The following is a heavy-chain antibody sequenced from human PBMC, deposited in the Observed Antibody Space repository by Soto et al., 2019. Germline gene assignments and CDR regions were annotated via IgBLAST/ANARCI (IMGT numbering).Heavy chain of an antibody. CDR2: IIPILGIA. V-gene: IGHV1-69*04. J-gene: IGHJ4*02. CDR1: GGTFSSYT. CDR3: ARERPYSTVLFDY. Sequence: GASVKVSCKASGGTFSSYTISWVRQAPGQGLEWMGRIIPILGIANYAQKFQGRVTITADKSTSTAYMELSSLRSEDTAVYYCARERPYSTVLFDYWGQGTLVTVSS. D-gene: IGHD4-4*01.